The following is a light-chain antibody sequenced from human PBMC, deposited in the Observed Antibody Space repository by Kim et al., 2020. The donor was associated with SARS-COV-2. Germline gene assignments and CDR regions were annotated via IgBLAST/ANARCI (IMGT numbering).Light chain of an antibody. V-gene: IGLV3-9*01. CDR3: QVWDSGPYV. J-gene: IGLJ1*01. CDR2: WDN. CDR1: NIGSKN. Sequence: SYELTQPLSVSLALGQTAKITCAGNNIGSKNVHWYQQKPGQAPVVVIYWDNDRPSGIPERFSGSNSGNTATLTISRAQAGDEADYYCQVWDSGPYVFGAG.